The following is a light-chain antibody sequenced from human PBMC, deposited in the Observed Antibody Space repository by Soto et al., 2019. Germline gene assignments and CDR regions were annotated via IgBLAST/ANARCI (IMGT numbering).Light chain of an antibody. CDR1: QSISNY. CDR3: QQSYSTRIT. V-gene: IGKV1-39*01. Sequence: DIQMTQSPSSLSASVGDRVTITCRASQSISNYLNWYQQKPGKATKLLSYAASSLQSGVPSRFSGSGSGTDFTLTSISLQPEDFATYYCQQSYSTRITFGQGTRLAIK. CDR2: AAS. J-gene: IGKJ5*01.